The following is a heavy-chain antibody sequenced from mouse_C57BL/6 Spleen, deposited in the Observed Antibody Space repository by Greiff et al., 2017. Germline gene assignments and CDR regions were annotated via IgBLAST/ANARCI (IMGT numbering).Heavy chain of an antibody. J-gene: IGHJ2*01. Sequence: EVKLVESGGGLVQPGGSLKLSCAASGFTFSDYYMYWVRQTPEKRLEWVAYISNGGGSTYYPDTVKGRITISRDNAKNTLYLQMSRLKSEDTAMYYSARLSTEDFDYWGQGTTLTVAS. V-gene: IGHV5-12*01. CDR2: ISNGGGST. CDR3: ARLSTEDFDY. D-gene: IGHD5-1*01. CDR1: GFTFSDYY.